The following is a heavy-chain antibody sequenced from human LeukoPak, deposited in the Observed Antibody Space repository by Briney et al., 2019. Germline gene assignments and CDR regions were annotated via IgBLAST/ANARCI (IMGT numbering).Heavy chain of an antibody. CDR1: GGSISSGGYY. CDR3: ARLIAAADYYYYGMDV. V-gene: IGHV4-31*03. D-gene: IGHD6-13*01. J-gene: IGHJ6*02. CDR2: IYYSGST. Sequence: SETLSLTCTVSGGSISSGGYYWSWIRQHPGKGLEWIGYIYYSGSTYYNPSLKIRVTISVDTSENQFSLRLSSVTAADTAVYYCARLIAAADYYYYGMDVWGQGTTVTVSS.